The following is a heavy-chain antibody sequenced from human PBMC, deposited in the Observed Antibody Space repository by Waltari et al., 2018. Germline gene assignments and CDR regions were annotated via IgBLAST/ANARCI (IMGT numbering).Heavy chain of an antibody. V-gene: IGHV3-15*01. D-gene: IGHD3-9*01. J-gene: IGHJ4*02. Sequence: EVHLVESGGGLVKPGGSLRLSCAASGFTFNKAWLSGVRQAPGKGLEWVGRIRSQIDGGTTDYAAPVRGRFTISRDDSKQTLYLQMTSLKTDDTAVYYCTSDLDRDPLAKYFVGYWGQGALVTVSS. CDR3: TSDLDRDPLAKYFVGY. CDR2: IRSQIDGGTT. CDR1: GFTFNKAW.